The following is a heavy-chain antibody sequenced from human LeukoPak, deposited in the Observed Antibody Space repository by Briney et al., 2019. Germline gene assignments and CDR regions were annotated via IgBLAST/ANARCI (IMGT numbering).Heavy chain of an antibody. CDR3: ARLVSPGLVAYYDAFDI. J-gene: IGHJ3*02. CDR1: GYSFTSYG. D-gene: IGHD3/OR15-3a*01. Sequence: GESLKISCKASGYSFTSYGIGWVRQMPGKGLEWMGIIYPGDSDTRYNPSVQGQVTLSADKSISTAYLQWSSLKASDTAMYYCARLVSPGLVAYYDAFDIWGQGTMVTVSS. V-gene: IGHV5-51*01. CDR2: IYPGDSDT.